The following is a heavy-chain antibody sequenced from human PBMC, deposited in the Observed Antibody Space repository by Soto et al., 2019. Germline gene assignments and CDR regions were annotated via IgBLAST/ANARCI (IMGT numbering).Heavy chain of an antibody. Sequence: SETLSLTCAVSGGSISSSNWWSWVRQPPGKGLEWIGKIYHSGSTNYNPSLKSRATISVDKSKNQFSLKLSSVTAADTAVYYCGKVYVFGGTIIRFFDYGGQGPLVPVSS. V-gene: IGHV4-4*02. J-gene: IGHJ4*02. D-gene: IGHD3-10*02. CDR2: IYHSGST. CDR3: GKVYVFGGTIIRFFDY. CDR1: GGSISSSNW.